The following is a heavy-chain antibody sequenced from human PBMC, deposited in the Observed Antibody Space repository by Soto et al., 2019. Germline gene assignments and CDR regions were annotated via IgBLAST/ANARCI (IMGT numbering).Heavy chain of an antibody. Sequence: ASVKVSCKASGYTFTSYAMHWVRQAPGQRLEWMGWINAGNGNTKYSQKFQGRVTITRDTSASTAYMELSSLRSEDTAVYYCARGGPTYYYDSSGYPVPFDYWGQGTLVTVSS. J-gene: IGHJ4*02. V-gene: IGHV1-3*01. CDR1: GYTFTSYA. CDR2: INAGNGNT. D-gene: IGHD3-22*01. CDR3: ARGGPTYYYDSSGYPVPFDY.